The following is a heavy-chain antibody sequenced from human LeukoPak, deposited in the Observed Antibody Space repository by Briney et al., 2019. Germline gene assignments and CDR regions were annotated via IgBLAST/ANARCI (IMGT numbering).Heavy chain of an antibody. CDR3: ARETVVNYYDSSGYEY. CDR2: IYYSGST. Sequence: PSETLSLTCTASGGSISSHYWSWIRQPPGKGLEWIGYIYYSGSTNYNPSLKSRVTISVDTSKNQFSLKLSSVTAADTAVYYCARETVVNYYDSSGYEYWGQGTLVTVSS. J-gene: IGHJ4*02. CDR1: GGSISSHY. D-gene: IGHD3-22*01. V-gene: IGHV4-59*11.